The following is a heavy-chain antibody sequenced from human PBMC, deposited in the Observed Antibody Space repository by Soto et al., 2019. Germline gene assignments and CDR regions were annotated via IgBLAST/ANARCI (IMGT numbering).Heavy chain of an antibody. D-gene: IGHD3-22*01. CDR1: GGSLSGTPYY. CDR3: ARHPAYYDGSGYYHWFDP. CDR2: IYHNGNT. V-gene: IGHV4-39*01. Sequence: PSGTLSLTCTVSGGSLSGTPYYWGWVRQPPGEGLGWIGTIYHNGNTYHNPSLKSRVTVSVDTSKNQISLKLSSVTAADTAVYYCARHPAYYDGSGYYHWFDPWGQGTQVTVSS. J-gene: IGHJ5*02.